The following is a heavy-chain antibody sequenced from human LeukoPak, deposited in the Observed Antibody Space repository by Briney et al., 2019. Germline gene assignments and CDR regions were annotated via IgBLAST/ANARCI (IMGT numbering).Heavy chain of an antibody. D-gene: IGHD1-26*01. J-gene: IGHJ5*02. V-gene: IGHV1-18*01. CDR2: ISAYNGNT. CDR1: GCTFTSYG. CDR3: ARVSSGSYYGTGNWFDP. Sequence: GASVKVSCKASGCTFTSYGISWVRQAPGQGLEWMGWISAYNGNTNYAQKLQGRVTMTTDTSTSTAYMELRSLRSDDTAVYYCARVSSGSYYGTGNWFDPWGQGTLVTVSS.